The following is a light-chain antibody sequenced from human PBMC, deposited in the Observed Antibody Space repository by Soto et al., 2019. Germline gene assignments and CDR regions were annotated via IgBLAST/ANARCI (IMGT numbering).Light chain of an antibody. CDR1: QGIGNY. V-gene: IGKV1-27*01. J-gene: IGKJ4*01. CDR3: QKYDHAPLT. Sequence: DIQMTQSPSSLSSSVVDRVTMTFRASQGIGNYLAWYQQRPGNVPKLLIYAASTLQSGVPSRFSGSGSGPDFTLTISSLQPEDVATYYCQKYDHAPLTFGGGTKVDIK. CDR2: AAS.